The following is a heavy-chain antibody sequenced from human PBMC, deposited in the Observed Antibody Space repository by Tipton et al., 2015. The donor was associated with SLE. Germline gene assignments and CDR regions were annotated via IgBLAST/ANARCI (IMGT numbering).Heavy chain of an antibody. J-gene: IGHJ6*02. V-gene: IGHV3-30*02. D-gene: IGHD1-7*01. CDR1: GFSFSGYG. CDR3: AKGTKLELYYYGMDV. CDR2: IRYDGTNE. Sequence: SLRLSCAASGFSFSGYGMHWVRQAPGKGLEWVACIRYDGTNELYGDAVKGRFTISRDNSKKTLYLQMNSLRAEDTAVYYCAKGTKLELYYYGMDVWGQGTTVTVSS.